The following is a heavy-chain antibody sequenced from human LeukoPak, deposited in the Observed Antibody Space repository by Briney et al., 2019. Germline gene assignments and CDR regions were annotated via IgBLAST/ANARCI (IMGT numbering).Heavy chain of an antibody. CDR1: GGSFSGYY. J-gene: IGHJ4*02. CDR3: ARDPIVVVPAARIFDY. D-gene: IGHD2-2*01. CDR2: INHSGST. V-gene: IGHV4-34*01. Sequence: SETLSLTCAVYGGSFSGYYWSWIRQPPGKGLEWIGEINHSGSTNYNPSLKSRVTISVDTSKNQFSLKLSSVTAADTAVYYCARDPIVVVPAARIFDYWGQGTLVTVSS.